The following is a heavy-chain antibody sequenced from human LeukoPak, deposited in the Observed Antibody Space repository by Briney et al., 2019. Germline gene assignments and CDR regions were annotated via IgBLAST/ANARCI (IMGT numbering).Heavy chain of an antibody. CDR1: GFTVGSNY. D-gene: IGHD3-22*01. V-gene: IGHV3-23*01. J-gene: IGHJ4*02. CDR2: ISGSGGST. Sequence: GGSLRLSCAASGFTVGSNYMSWVRQAPGKGLEWVSAISGSGGSTYYADSVKGRFTISRDNSKNTLYLQMNSLRAEDTAVYYCAKDLGDRYYYDSSGYNYFDYWGQGTLVTVSS. CDR3: AKDLGDRYYYDSSGYNYFDY.